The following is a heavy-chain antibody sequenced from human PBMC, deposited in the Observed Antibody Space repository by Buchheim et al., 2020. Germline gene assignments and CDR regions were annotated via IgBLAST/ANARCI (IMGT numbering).Heavy chain of an antibody. CDR2: IWYDGSNK. V-gene: IGHV3-33*01. D-gene: IGHD3-10*01. J-gene: IGHJ6*02. CDR1: GFTFSSYG. CDR3: ARKEYGSGSYYYYYYGMDV. Sequence: QVQLVESGGGVVQPGRSLRLSCAASGFTFSSYGMHWVRQAPGKGLEWVAVIWYDGSNKYYADSVKGRFTISRDNSKNTLYLQMNSLRAEDTVVYYCARKEYGSGSYYYYYYGMDVWGQGTT.